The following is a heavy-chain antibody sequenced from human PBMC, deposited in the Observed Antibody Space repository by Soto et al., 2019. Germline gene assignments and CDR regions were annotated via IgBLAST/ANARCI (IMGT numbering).Heavy chain of an antibody. V-gene: IGHV5-10-1*01. CDR3: ARSWYSSSWYPY. Sequence: GESLKISCKGSGDSFTSYWISWVRQMPGKGLEWMGRIDPSDSYTNYSPSFQGHVTISADKSISTAYLQWSSLKASDTAMYYCARSWYSSSWYPYWGQGPLVTVSS. D-gene: IGHD6-13*01. J-gene: IGHJ4*02. CDR2: IDPSDSYT. CDR1: GDSFTSYW.